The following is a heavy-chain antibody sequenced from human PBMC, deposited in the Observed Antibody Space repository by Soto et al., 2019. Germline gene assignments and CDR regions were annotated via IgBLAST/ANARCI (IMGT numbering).Heavy chain of an antibody. CDR2: IIPIFGTT. D-gene: IGHD3-3*01. J-gene: IGHJ5*02. Sequence: QVQLVQSGAEVKKPGSSVKVSCKSSGGTFSTYGFFWVRQAPGQGLEWMGGIIPIFGTTNYAQKFQDRVTITTDESTRTVYMELTSLKAEDSVLYYCASGGVRVFYSPRRIDPWGEGTLVTVSS. CDR1: GGTFSTYG. V-gene: IGHV1-69*01. CDR3: ASGGVRVFYSPRRIDP.